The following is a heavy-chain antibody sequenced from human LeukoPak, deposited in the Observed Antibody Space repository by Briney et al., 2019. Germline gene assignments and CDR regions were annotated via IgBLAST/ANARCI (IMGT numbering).Heavy chain of an antibody. J-gene: IGHJ4*02. D-gene: IGHD5-12*01. V-gene: IGHV4-39*01. CDR1: GGSITISTYY. CDR2: IYYTGST. Sequence: SETLSLTCSVSGGSITISTYYWVWIRQPPGKGLEWIGTIYYTGSTYYNPSLKSRLTISVDTSKNQFSLKLSSVTAADTAVYYCARLRGYGFNYFDYWGQGTLVTVSS. CDR3: ARLRGYGFNYFDY.